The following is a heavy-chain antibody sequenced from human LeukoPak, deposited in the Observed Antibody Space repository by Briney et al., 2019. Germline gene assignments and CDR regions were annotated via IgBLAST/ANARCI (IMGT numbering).Heavy chain of an antibody. D-gene: IGHD3-3*01. CDR3: TTEGYDFWSGYYYGMDV. CDR1: GFTFSSYG. Sequence: GRSLRLSCAASGFTFSSYGMHWVRQAPGKGLEWVGRTKSKTDGGTTDYAAPVKGRFTISRDDSKNTLYLQMNSLKTEDTAVYYCTTEGYDFWSGYYYGMDVWGQGTTVTVSS. CDR2: TKSKTDGGTT. J-gene: IGHJ6*02. V-gene: IGHV3-15*01.